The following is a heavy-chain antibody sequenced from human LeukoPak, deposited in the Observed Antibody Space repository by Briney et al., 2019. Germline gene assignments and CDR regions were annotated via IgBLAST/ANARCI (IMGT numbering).Heavy chain of an antibody. V-gene: IGHV6-1*01. CDR3: ARDPRDYGDSYYYYGMDV. CDR2: TYYRSKWYN. J-gene: IGHJ6*04. CDR1: GDSVSSNSAA. Sequence: PSQTLSLTCVISGDSVSSNSAAWNWIRQSPSRGLEWLGRTYYRSKWYNDYAVSVKSRITINPDTSKNQFSLQLNSVTPEDTAVYYCARDPRDYGDSYYYYGMDVWGKGTTVTVSS. D-gene: IGHD4-17*01.